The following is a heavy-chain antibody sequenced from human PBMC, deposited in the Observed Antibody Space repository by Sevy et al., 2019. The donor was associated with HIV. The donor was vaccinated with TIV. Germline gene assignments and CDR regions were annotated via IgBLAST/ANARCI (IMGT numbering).Heavy chain of an antibody. CDR3: ARDPGVVVVAATGGCFDY. CDR1: GFTFSSYA. CDR2: ISYDGSNK. V-gene: IGHV3-30*04. D-gene: IGHD2-15*01. Sequence: GGSLRLSCAASGFTFSSYAMHWVRQAPGKGLEWVAVISYDGSNKYYADSVKGRFTISRDNSKNTLYLQMNCLRAEDTAVYYCARDPGVVVVAATGGCFDYWGQGTLVTVSS. J-gene: IGHJ4*02.